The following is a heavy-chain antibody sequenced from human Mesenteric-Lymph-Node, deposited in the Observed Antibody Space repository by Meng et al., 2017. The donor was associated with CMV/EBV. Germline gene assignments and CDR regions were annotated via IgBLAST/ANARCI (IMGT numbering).Heavy chain of an antibody. CDR3: ARRAWSYSPFDY. Sequence: TCAVYGETFSGFYWSWIRQPPGKGLEWIGEIDDSGSARYNPSLKSRVTISVDTSKNQFSLNLNSMTAADTAVYYCARRAWSYSPFDYWGQGTLVTVSS. CDR2: IDDSGSA. V-gene: IGHV4-34*01. J-gene: IGHJ4*02. CDR1: GETFSGFY. D-gene: IGHD1-26*01.